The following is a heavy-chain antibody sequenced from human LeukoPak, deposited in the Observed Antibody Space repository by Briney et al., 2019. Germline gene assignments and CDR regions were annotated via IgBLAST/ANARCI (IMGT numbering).Heavy chain of an antibody. V-gene: IGHV1-58*01. J-gene: IGHJ4*02. CDR2: IVVGSDNT. Sequence: ASVKASCKASGFTLTSRSAVQWVRQARGQRLEWIGWIVVGSDNTNYAQKFQERVIITRDMSTSTAYMELSSLRSEDTAVYYCAAPYSSTWFDYWGQGTLVTVSS. D-gene: IGHD6-13*01. CDR3: AAPYSSTWFDY. CDR1: GFTLTSRSA.